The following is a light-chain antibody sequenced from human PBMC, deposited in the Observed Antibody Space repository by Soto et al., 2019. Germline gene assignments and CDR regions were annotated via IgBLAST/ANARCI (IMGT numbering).Light chain of an antibody. CDR1: QSVSSSY. Sequence: EIVLTQSPGTLSLSPGERATLSCRASQSVSSSYLACYQQKPGQAPRLLIYGASSRATGIPDRFSGSGSGTDFTLTISRLDPEDFAVYYCQQYGSSPKTFGQGTEVDIK. J-gene: IGKJ1*01. V-gene: IGKV3-20*01. CDR2: GAS. CDR3: QQYGSSPKT.